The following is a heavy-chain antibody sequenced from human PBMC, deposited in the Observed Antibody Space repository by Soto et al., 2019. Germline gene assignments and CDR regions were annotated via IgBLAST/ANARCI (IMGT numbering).Heavy chain of an antibody. V-gene: IGHV3-9*01. D-gene: IGHD3-22*01. CDR1: GFTFDDYA. CDR3: AKDSYYDSSGYLDA. CDR2: ISWNSGTI. Sequence: EVQLVESGGGLVQPGRSLRLSCAASGFTFDDYAMHWVRQAPGKGLEWVSGISWNSGTIGYADSVKGRFTISRDNAKNSLYLQMNSLRAEDTALYYCAKDSYYDSSGYLDAWGQGTLVTVS. J-gene: IGHJ5*02.